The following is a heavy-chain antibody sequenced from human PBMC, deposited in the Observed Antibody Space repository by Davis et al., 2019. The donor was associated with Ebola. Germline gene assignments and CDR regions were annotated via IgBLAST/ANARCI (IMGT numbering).Heavy chain of an antibody. CDR3: ARDLGRYDDH. CDR2: IIPMVGTA. J-gene: IGHJ4*02. Sequence: AASVKVSCKASGGTFSTYDINWVRQAPAQGLEWMGRIIPMVGTATYAQKFQGRVTITADKSTSTAYMEMSGLRSEDTAVYYCARDLGRYDDHWGQGTLVTVSS. D-gene: IGHD1-26*01. CDR1: GGTFSTYD. V-gene: IGHV1-69*04.